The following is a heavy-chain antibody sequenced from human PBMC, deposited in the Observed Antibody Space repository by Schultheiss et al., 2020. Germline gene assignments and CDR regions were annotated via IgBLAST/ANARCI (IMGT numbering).Heavy chain of an antibody. CDR2: ISWNSGSI. Sequence: SLKISCAASGFTFDDYAMHWVRQAPGKGLEWVSGISWNSGSIGYADSVKGRFTISRDNAKNSLYLQMNSLRAEDTALYYCAAGYGSSAEYYYYYGMDVWGQGTTVTVSS. V-gene: IGHV3-9*01. CDR1: GFTFDDYA. J-gene: IGHJ6*02. CDR3: AAGYGSSAEYYYYYGMDV. D-gene: IGHD6-6*01.